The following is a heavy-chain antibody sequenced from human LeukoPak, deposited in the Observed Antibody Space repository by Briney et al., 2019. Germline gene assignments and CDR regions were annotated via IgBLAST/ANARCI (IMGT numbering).Heavy chain of an antibody. D-gene: IGHD5-12*01. J-gene: IGHJ4*02. V-gene: IGHV1-69*13. CDR2: IIPIFGTA. CDR3: ASETGYSGYDYVGY. CDR1: GGTFSIYA. Sequence: SVTVSCKASGGTFSIYAISWVRQAPGQGLEWMGGIIPIFGTANYAQKFQGRVTITADESTSTAYVELSSLRSEDTAVYYCASETGYSGYDYVGYWGQGTLVTVSS.